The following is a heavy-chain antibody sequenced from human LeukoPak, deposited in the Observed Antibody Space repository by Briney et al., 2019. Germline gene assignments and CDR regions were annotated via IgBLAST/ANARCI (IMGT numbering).Heavy chain of an antibody. CDR3: ARGTYNYGLEY. Sequence: ASVKVSCKASGYTFSYYYMHWVRQAPGQGLEWMGWINPNSGGTNYAQRFQGRVSMTTDTSISTAYMELSGLRSDDTAVYYCARGTYNYGLEYWGQGTLVTVSS. J-gene: IGHJ4*02. D-gene: IGHD5-18*01. CDR2: INPNSGGT. V-gene: IGHV1-2*02. CDR1: GYTFSYYY.